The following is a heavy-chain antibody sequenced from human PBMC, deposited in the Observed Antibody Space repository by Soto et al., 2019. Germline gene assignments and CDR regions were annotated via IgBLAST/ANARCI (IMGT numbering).Heavy chain of an antibody. D-gene: IGHD2-15*01. CDR2: ISYDGSHK. J-gene: IGHJ4*02. V-gene: IGHV3-30*18. CDR3: AKAGAPRYCGHGSCHQAGAY. Sequence: GGSLRLSCAGSGFTFSNYGLHWVRQAPGKGLEWVAVISYDGSHKYYADSVKGRFTISRDNSNNMLYLQMDSLRAEDTAVYYCAKAGAPRYCGHGSCHQAGAYWAKETLVTVSS. CDR1: GFTFSNYG.